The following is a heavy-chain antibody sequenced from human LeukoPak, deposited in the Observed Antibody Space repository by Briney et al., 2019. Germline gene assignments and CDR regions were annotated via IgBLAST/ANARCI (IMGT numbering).Heavy chain of an antibody. CDR3: ARENVDIVAIRKDYYYGMDV. Sequence: GASVKVSCKASGGTFSSYAISWVRQAPGQGLEWMGRIIPILGIANYAQKFQGRVTITADKSTSTAYMELSSLRSEDTAVYYCARENVDIVAIRKDYYYGMDVWGQGTTVTVSS. J-gene: IGHJ6*02. CDR1: GGTFSSYA. V-gene: IGHV1-69*04. D-gene: IGHD5-12*01. CDR2: IIPILGIA.